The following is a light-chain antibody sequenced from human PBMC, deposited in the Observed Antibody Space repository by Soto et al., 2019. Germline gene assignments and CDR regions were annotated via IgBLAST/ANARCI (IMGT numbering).Light chain of an antibody. Sequence: DIQLTQSPSFLSASVGDRVTVSCRASQDISTPFAWFQQKAGKDPQLLVYPASTLQDGVPSRFSGSGSGTYYTLTINNLQAEDFATYYCQHLRTYPFSFGQGTKLDIK. V-gene: IGKV1-9*01. CDR3: QHLRTYPFS. CDR1: QDISTP. CDR2: PAS. J-gene: IGKJ2*03.